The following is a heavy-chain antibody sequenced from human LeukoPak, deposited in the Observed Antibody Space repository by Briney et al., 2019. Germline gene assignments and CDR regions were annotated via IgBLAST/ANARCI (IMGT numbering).Heavy chain of an antibody. V-gene: IGHV3-7*01. D-gene: IGHD3-22*01. CDR2: INLDGSVI. Sequence: GGSLRVSCAASGFTFSGYWMSWVRQAPGKGLKWVANINLDGSVIHYVDSAKGRFTISRDNAKNTLYLQMNYLRAEDTALYYCATSDDSSGSDWGQGNLVTVSS. J-gene: IGHJ4*02. CDR1: GFTFSGYW. CDR3: ATSDDSSGSD.